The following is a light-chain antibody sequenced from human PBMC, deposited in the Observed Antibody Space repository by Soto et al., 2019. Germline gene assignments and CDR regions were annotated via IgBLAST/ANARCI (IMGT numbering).Light chain of an antibody. CDR2: DAS. J-gene: IGKJ1*01. Sequence: GDRVTITCRASQSISSWLAWYQQKPGKAPKLLIYDASSLESGVPSRFSGSGSGTEFTLTISSLQPDDFATYYCQQYRTFGQGTRWIS. CDR1: QSISSW. CDR3: QQYRT. V-gene: IGKV1-5*01.